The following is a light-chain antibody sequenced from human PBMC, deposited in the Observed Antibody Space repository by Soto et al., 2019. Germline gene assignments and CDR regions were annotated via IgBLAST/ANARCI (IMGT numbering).Light chain of an antibody. CDR1: SSNIGSNY. Sequence: QSVLTQPPSASGTHGQRVTISCSGSSSNIGSNYVYWYQQLPGTAPKLLIYRNNQRPSVVPDRFSGSKSGTPASLAISGLRSEDEADYYCAAWDDSLSGLYVFGTGTKVTVL. J-gene: IGLJ1*01. CDR2: RNN. CDR3: AAWDDSLSGLYV. V-gene: IGLV1-47*01.